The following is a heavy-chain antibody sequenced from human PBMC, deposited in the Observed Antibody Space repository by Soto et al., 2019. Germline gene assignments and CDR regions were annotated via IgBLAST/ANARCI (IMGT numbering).Heavy chain of an antibody. Sequence: QVQLVQSGAEVKKPGSSVKVSCKASGGTFSSYAISWVRQAPGQGLEWMGGIIPIFGTANYAQKFQGRVTITADESTSPPYMERSSLRSEDTAVYYCARHVPAAGYYYGMDVWGHVTTVSVSS. J-gene: IGHJ6*02. D-gene: IGHD2-2*01. CDR2: IIPIFGTA. V-gene: IGHV1-69*12. CDR1: GGTFSSYA. CDR3: ARHVPAAGYYYGMDV.